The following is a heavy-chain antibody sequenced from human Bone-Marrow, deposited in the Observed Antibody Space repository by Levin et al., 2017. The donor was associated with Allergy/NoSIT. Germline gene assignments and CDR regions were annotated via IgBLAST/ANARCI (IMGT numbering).Heavy chain of an antibody. Sequence: GGSLRLSCAASGFTFSSYAMHWVRQAPGKGLEWVAVISYDGSNKYYADSVKGRFTISRDNSKNTLYLQMNSLRAEDTAVYYCARERPKHSSGTQGVNWFDPWGQGTLVTVSS. D-gene: IGHD6-19*01. CDR3: ARERPKHSSGTQGVNWFDP. V-gene: IGHV3-30*04. CDR1: GFTFSSYA. CDR2: ISYDGSNK. J-gene: IGHJ5*02.